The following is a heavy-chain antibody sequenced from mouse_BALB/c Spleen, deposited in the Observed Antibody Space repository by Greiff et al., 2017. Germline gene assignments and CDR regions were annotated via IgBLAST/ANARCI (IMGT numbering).Heavy chain of an antibody. J-gene: IGHJ4*01. V-gene: IGHV1-14*01. CDR1: GYTFTSYV. CDR2: INPYNDGT. D-gene: IGHD2-4*01. CDR3: ARKTMITTDAMDY. Sequence: EVKLVESGPELVKPGASVKMSCKASGYTFTSYVMHWVKQKPGQGLEWIGYINPYNDGTKYNEKFKGKATLTSDKSSSTAYMELSSLTSEDSAVYYCARKTMITTDAMDYWGQGTSVTVSS.